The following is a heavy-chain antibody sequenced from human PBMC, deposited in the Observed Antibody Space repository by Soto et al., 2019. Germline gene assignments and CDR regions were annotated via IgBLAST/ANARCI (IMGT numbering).Heavy chain of an antibody. Sequence: ASVKVSCKASGYTFTSYGISWVRQAPGQGLEWMGWISAYNGNTNYAQKLQGRVTMTTDTSTSTAYMELRSLRSDDTAVYYCARDRVPDYYDSSGYYRFDYWGQGTLGTSPQ. J-gene: IGHJ4*02. V-gene: IGHV1-18*01. CDR1: GYTFTSYG. D-gene: IGHD3-22*01. CDR3: ARDRVPDYYDSSGYYRFDY. CDR2: ISAYNGNT.